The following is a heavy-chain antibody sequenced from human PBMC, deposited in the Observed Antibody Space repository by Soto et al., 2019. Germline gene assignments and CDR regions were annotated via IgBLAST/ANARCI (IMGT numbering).Heavy chain of an antibody. CDR3: ARGYSSGLRTDAFDI. Sequence: EVQLVESGGGLVKPGGSLRLSCAASGFSFSSYSMNWVRQAPGKGLEWVSSISSSSSYIYYADSVKGRFTISRDNAKNSLYLQMNSLRAEHTAVYYCARGYSSGLRTDAFDIWGQGTMVTVSS. D-gene: IGHD6-19*01. J-gene: IGHJ3*02. CDR1: GFSFSSYS. V-gene: IGHV3-21*06. CDR2: ISSSSSYI.